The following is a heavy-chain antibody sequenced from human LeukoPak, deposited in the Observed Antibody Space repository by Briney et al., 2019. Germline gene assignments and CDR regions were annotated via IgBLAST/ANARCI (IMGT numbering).Heavy chain of an antibody. CDR3: AREFRVVAPTQGDDY. CDR2: MDPNSGNT. Sequence: GASVKVSCKACGDTFTSYDINWVRQASGQGLEWMGWMDPNSGNTGYAQKFQGRVTMTRNTSMNTAYMELSSLRSEDTAVYYCAREFRVVAPTQGDDYWGQGTLVTVSS. CDR1: GDTFTSYD. J-gene: IGHJ4*02. D-gene: IGHD2-21*01. V-gene: IGHV1-8*01.